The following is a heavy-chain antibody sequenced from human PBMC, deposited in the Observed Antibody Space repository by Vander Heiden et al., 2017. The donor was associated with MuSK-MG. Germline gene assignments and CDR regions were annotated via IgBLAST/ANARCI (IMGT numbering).Heavy chain of an antibody. V-gene: IGHV1-69*01. Sequence: SWVRQAPGQGLEWMGGIIPIFGTANYAQKFQGRVTITADESTSTAYMELSSLRSEDTAVYYCARDIAPPHGDYWGQGTLVTVSS. J-gene: IGHJ4*02. D-gene: IGHD6-13*01. CDR2: IIPIFGTA. CDR3: ARDIAPPHGDY.